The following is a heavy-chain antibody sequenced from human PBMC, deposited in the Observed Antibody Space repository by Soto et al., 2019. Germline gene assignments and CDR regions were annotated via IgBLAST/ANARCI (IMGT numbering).Heavy chain of an antibody. Sequence: GASVKVSCKASGYTFISYDINWVRQATGQGLEWMGWMNPNSGNTGYAQKFQGRVTMTRNTSISTAYLEPSSLRSDDTAVYYCARPLNNDYFGYWGQGTLVTVSS. CDR3: ARPLNNDYFGY. CDR1: GYTFISYD. J-gene: IGHJ4*02. V-gene: IGHV1-8*01. CDR2: MNPNSGNT.